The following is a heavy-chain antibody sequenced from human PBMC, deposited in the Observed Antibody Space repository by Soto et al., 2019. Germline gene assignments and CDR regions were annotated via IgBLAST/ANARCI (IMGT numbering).Heavy chain of an antibody. J-gene: IGHJ4*02. CDR2: ISGSGGST. Sequence: EVQLLESGGGLVQPGGSLRLSCAASGFTFSSYAMSWVRQAPGKGLEWVSAISGSGGSTYYADSVKGRSTISRDNTKNTLYLQMNSLRAEDTAVYYCAKDHAQWLSDFDYWGQGTLVTVSS. CDR1: GFTFSSYA. D-gene: IGHD6-19*01. CDR3: AKDHAQWLSDFDY. V-gene: IGHV3-23*01.